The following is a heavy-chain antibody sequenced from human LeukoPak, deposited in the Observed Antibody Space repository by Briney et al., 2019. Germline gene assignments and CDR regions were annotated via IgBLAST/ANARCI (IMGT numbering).Heavy chain of an antibody. J-gene: IGHJ4*02. Sequence: SETLSLTCAVYGASFSGYYWSWIRQPPGKGLEWIGEINHSGSTNYNPSLKSRVTISVDTSKNQFSLKLSSVTAADTAVYYCARATVTTYSDYWGQGTLVTVSS. CDR2: INHSGST. V-gene: IGHV4-34*01. D-gene: IGHD4-17*01. CDR1: GASFSGYY. CDR3: ARATVTTYSDY.